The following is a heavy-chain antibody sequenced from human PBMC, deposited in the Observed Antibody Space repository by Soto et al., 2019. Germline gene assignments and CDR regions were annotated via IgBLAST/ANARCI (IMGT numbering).Heavy chain of an antibody. D-gene: IGHD1-26*01. CDR1: GDSDPRNSAG. CDR2: KYYRSTWYN. Sequence: SQTHSRTSAIYGDSDPRNSAGWNWIWQSPSSGLEWLGRKYYRSTWYNDYAGSVKSRITINPDTSKNHFSLQLNSVTPEDSAVYFCSINRGGSIAFYPWCQGTLVTVSA. J-gene: IGHJ5*02. V-gene: IGHV6-1*01. CDR3: SINRGGSIAFYP.